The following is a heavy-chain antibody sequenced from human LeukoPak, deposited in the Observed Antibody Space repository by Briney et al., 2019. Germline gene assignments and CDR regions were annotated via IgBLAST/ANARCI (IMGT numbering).Heavy chain of an antibody. J-gene: IGHJ4*02. V-gene: IGHV4-39*07. CDR2: IYYSGST. Sequence: PSETLSLTCTVSGGSISSSSYYWGWIRQPPGKGLEWVGSIYYSGSTYYNPSLKSRVTISVDTSKNQFSLKLSSVTAADTAVYYCARAAFYGDSTPFDYWGQGTLVTVSS. D-gene: IGHD4-17*01. CDR1: GGSISSSSYY. CDR3: ARAAFYGDSTPFDY.